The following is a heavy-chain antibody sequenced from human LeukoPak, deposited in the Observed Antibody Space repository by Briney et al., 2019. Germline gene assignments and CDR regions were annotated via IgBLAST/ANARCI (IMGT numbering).Heavy chain of an antibody. Sequence: PGGSLRLSCAASGFTFSSYWMSWVRQAPGKGLEWVANIKQDGSEKYYVDSVKGRFTISRDNAKNSLYLQMNSLRAEDTAVYYCDRDYDYGSTRLVSMDVWGQGTTVTVSS. CDR3: DRDYDYGSTRLVSMDV. CDR2: IKQDGSEK. J-gene: IGHJ6*02. D-gene: IGHD3-10*01. CDR1: GFTFSSYW. V-gene: IGHV3-7*03.